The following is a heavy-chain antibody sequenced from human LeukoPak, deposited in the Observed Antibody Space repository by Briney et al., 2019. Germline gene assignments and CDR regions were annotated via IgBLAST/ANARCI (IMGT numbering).Heavy chain of an antibody. D-gene: IGHD1/OR15-1a*01. CDR1: GFTFSSYA. V-gene: IGHV3-23*01. Sequence: PGGSLRLSCAASGFTFSSYAMSWVRQAPGKGLEWVSAISGSGGSTYYADSVKGRFTISRDNSKNTLYLQMSSLRAEDTAIYYCAKESGATWNIDSWGQGTLVTVSS. CDR2: ISGSGGST. J-gene: IGHJ4*02. CDR3: AKESGATWNIDS.